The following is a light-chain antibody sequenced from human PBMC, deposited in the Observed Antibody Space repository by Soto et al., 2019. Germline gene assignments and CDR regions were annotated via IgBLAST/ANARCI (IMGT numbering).Light chain of an antibody. CDR2: DSS. CDR1: ESVSSH. CDR3: QQFHKWPRT. V-gene: IGKV3-15*01. Sequence: EIVMTQSPATRSVSPGQRATLSCRASESVSSHLAWYQQKPGQAPRLLIYDSSTRATGIPARFSGSGSGTEFTLTINSLQSEDFALYYCQQFHKWPRTFGQGTKVDIK. J-gene: IGKJ1*01.